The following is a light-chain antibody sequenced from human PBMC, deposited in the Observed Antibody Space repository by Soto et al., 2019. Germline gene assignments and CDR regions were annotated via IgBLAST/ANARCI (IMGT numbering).Light chain of an antibody. CDR1: QSISSW. J-gene: IGKJ3*01. CDR3: QQYSTYST. Sequence: DIQMTQSPSTLSASVGDRVTITCRASQSISSWLAWYQQKPGKAPKLLIYKASTLESGVPSRFSGSGSGTEFTLTINSLQPDDFATYYCQQYSTYSTFGPGTKVDIK. V-gene: IGKV1-5*03. CDR2: KAS.